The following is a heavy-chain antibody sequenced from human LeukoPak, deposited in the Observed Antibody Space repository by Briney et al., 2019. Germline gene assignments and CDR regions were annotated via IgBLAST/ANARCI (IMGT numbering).Heavy chain of an antibody. V-gene: IGHV3-30-3*01. CDR3: ARDRVQIWSYVGTFDS. D-gene: IGHD5-18*01. CDR2: VSYDGTKI. Sequence: GGSLRLSCATSGFTLTSYTMHWVRQAPGKGLEWVAVVSYDGTKISYADSVKGRFTMSRDISKNTLYLQMNSPKPEDSALYYCARDRVQIWSYVGTFDSWGQGTLVTVSS. CDR1: GFTLTSYT. J-gene: IGHJ4*02.